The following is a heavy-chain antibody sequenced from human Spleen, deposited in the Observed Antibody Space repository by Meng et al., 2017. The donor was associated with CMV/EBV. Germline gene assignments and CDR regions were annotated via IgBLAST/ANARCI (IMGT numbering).Heavy chain of an antibody. CDR3: ARDRNAFDI. J-gene: IGHJ3*02. CDR1: GFTVNSNY. V-gene: IGHV3-74*01. CDR2: INSDGSST. Sequence: LSCEASGFTVNSNYMSWVRQAPGKGLVWVSRINSDGSSTSYADSVKGRFTISRDNAKNTLYLQMNSLRAEDTAVYYCARDRNAFDIWGQGTMVTVSS.